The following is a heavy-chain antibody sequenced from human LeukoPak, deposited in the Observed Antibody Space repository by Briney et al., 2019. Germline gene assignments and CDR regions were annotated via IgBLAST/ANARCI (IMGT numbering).Heavy chain of an antibody. D-gene: IGHD2-2*01. CDR2: ISGSGGST. J-gene: IGHJ4*02. V-gene: IGHV3-23*01. CDR3: CALFLVVVVPAAPSPDY. CDR1: GFTVSSNY. Sequence: GGSLRLSCAASGFTVSSNYMSWVRQAPGKGLEWVSAISGSGGSTYYADSVKGRFTISRDNSKNTLYLQMNSLRAEDTAVYYCCALFLVVVVPAAPSPDYWGQGTLVTVSS.